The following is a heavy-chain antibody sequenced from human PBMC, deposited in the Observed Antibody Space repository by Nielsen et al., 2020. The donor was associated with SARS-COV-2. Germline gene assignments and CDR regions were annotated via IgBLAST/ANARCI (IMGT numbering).Heavy chain of an antibody. CDR2: ISSSSSTI. Sequence: GESLKISCAASGFTFSSYSMNWVRQAPGKGLEWVSSISSSSSTIYYADSVKGRFTISRDNAKNSLYLQMNSLRAEDTAVYYCAREGYSGYDAIRWDYYYYYYMDVWGKGTTVTVSS. CDR1: GFTFSSYS. V-gene: IGHV3-48*01. J-gene: IGHJ6*03. CDR3: AREGYSGYDAIRWDYYYYYYMDV. D-gene: IGHD5-12*01.